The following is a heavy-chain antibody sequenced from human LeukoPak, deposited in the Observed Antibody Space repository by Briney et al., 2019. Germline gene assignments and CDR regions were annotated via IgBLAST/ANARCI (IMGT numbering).Heavy chain of an antibody. Sequence: GGSLRLSCAASGFIFSSYAMSWVRQAPGKGLEWVSAISGSGGSTYYADSVKGRFTISRDNSKNTLYLQMNSLRAEDTAVYYCAKGAASVYCSSTSCYNFDYWGQGTLVTVSS. CDR1: GFIFSSYA. J-gene: IGHJ4*02. CDR3: AKGAASVYCSSTSCYNFDY. CDR2: ISGSGGST. D-gene: IGHD2-2*02. V-gene: IGHV3-23*01.